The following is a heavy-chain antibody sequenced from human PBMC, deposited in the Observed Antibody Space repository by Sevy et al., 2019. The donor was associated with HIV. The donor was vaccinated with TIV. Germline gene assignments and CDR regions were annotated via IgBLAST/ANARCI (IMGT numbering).Heavy chain of an antibody. D-gene: IGHD2-15*01. CDR2: IYYSGST. Sequence: SETLSLTCTVSGGSISSGAYYWSWIRQHPGKGLEWIGYIYYSGSTYYNPSLKSRVTITADTSENQFSLKLSSVTAADTAVYYCARDVCRGFDLWGRGTLVTVSS. J-gene: IGHJ2*01. V-gene: IGHV4-31*03. CDR1: GGSISSGAYY. CDR3: ARDVCRGFDL.